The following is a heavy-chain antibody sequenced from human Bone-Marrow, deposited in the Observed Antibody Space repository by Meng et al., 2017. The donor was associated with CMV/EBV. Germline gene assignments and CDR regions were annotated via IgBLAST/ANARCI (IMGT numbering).Heavy chain of an antibody. CDR1: GFIFSSYW. J-gene: IGHJ6*02. V-gene: IGHV3-74*01. CDR2: INSDGSST. CDR3: AIFYSSSSGGTGYYYYGMDV. Sequence: LSLTCAAPGFIFSSYWMHWVRQGPGKGLVWVSRINSDGSSTSYADSVKGRFTISRDNAKNSLYLQMNSLRAEDTAVYYCAIFYSSSSGGTGYYYYGMDVWGQGTTVTVSS. D-gene: IGHD6-6*01.